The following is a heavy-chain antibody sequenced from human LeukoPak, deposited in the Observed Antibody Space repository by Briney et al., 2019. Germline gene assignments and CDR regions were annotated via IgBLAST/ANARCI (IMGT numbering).Heavy chain of an antibody. D-gene: IGHD5-18*01. CDR3: TRARSGYSYGYGDFDY. CDR1: GFTFGDYA. J-gene: IGHJ4*02. V-gene: IGHV3-49*03. Sequence: PGGPLRLFCTASGFTFGDYAMSWLRQAPGKGGVGVGFIRSKAYGGTTEYAASVKGRFTISRDDSKSIHYLQMNSLKTEDTAVYYCTRARSGYSYGYGDFDYWGQGTLVTVSS. CDR2: IRSKAYGGTT.